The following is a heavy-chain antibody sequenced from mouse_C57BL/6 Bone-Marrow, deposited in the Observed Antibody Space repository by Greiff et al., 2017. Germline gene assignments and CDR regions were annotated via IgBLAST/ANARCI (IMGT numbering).Heavy chain of an antibody. CDR3: ARCAGTYYFDY. V-gene: IGHV1-26*01. Sequence: EVKLQQSGPELVKPGASVKISCKASGYTFTDYYMNWVKQSHGKSLEWIGDINPNNGGTSYNQKFKGKATLTVDKSSSTAYMELRSLTSEDSAVYYCARCAGTYYFDYWGQGTTLTVSS. J-gene: IGHJ2*01. D-gene: IGHD4-1*01. CDR1: GYTFTDYY. CDR2: INPNNGGT.